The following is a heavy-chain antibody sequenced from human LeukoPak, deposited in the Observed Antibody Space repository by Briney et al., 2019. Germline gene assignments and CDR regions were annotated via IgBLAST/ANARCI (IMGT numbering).Heavy chain of an antibody. CDR2: ISSNSSYI. CDR1: GFTFSSYS. CDR3: ARVLRAVLYGSGTSYRGFDY. J-gene: IGHJ4*02. D-gene: IGHD3-10*01. V-gene: IGHV3-21*04. Sequence: GASLRLSCKASGFTFSSYSMNWVRQAPGQGLEWVSSISSNSSYIDYADSVKGRFSITRDTAMNSAYMQLNSLRADDTAVYYCARVLRAVLYGSGTSYRGFDYWGQGTLVTVSP.